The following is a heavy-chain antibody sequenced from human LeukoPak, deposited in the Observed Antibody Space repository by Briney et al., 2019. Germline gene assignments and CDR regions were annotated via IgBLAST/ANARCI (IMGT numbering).Heavy chain of an antibody. Sequence: GGSLRLSCAASGLTFDDYAMHWVRQAPGKGLEWVSGISWTSGSIDYADSVKGRFTIFRDNAKNSLYLQMNSLRAEDTAVYYCASTGRYCTSTSCSNYFHYWGQGTLVTVSS. CDR1: GLTFDDYA. CDR3: ASTGRYCTSTSCSNYFHY. J-gene: IGHJ4*02. CDR2: ISWTSGSI. D-gene: IGHD2-2*01. V-gene: IGHV3-9*01.